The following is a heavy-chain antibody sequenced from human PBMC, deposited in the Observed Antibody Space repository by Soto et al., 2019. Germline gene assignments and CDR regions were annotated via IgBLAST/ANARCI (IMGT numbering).Heavy chain of an antibody. CDR2: IYPGHSDT. CDR1: GYSFTSYW. J-gene: IGHJ3*02. Sequence: GESLKISCKGSGYSFTSYWIGWVRQMPGKGLEWMGIIYPGHSDTRYSPSFQGQVTISADKSISTAYRQWSSLKASDTAMYYCARQISRAKYCSSTSCYIPAYDAFDIWGQGKRVTVSS. V-gene: IGHV5-51*01. CDR3: ARQISRAKYCSSTSCYIPAYDAFDI. D-gene: IGHD2-2*02.